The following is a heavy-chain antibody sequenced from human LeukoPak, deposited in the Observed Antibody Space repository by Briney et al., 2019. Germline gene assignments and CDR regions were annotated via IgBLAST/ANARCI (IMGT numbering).Heavy chain of an antibody. CDR2: IYYSGST. D-gene: IGHD1-26*01. CDR1: GGSISNSNYY. V-gene: IGHV4-39*07. J-gene: IGHJ3*02. CDR3: ARDHRWEAFDI. Sequence: SETLSLTCSVSGGSISNSNYYWGWIRLPPGKGMEWIGTIYYSGSTYYNPSLKSRVTISVDTSKNQFSLKLSSVTAADTAVYYCARDHRWEAFDIWGQGTMVTVSS.